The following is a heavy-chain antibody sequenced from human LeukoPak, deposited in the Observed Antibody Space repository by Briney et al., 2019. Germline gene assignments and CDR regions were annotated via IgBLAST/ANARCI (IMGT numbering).Heavy chain of an antibody. D-gene: IGHD2-15*01. CDR3: ARECCSGGSCYSPFDY. CDR1: GYTFTGYY. J-gene: IGHJ4*02. V-gene: IGHV1-2*02. CDR2: INPNSGGT. Sequence: ASVKVSCKASGYTFTGYYMHWVRQAPGQGLEWMGWINPNSGGTNYAQKFQGRVTMTRDTSISTAYMELSRLRSDDTAVYYCARECCSGGSCYSPFDYWGQGTLVTVSS.